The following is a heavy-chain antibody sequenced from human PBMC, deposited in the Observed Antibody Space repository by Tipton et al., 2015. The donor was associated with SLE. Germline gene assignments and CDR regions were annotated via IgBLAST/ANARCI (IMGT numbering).Heavy chain of an antibody. CDR1: GFTFSTYW. D-gene: IGHD1-26*01. CDR3: ARVRSGNYYDY. Sequence: SLRLSCAASGFTFSTYWMHWVRQAPGKGRVWVSRIGSDGTSTTYADSGKGRFTISRDNAKNTLYLQMTSLRADDTAVYYCARVRSGNYYDYWGQGTLVIVSS. CDR2: IGSDGTST. V-gene: IGHV3-74*01. J-gene: IGHJ4*02.